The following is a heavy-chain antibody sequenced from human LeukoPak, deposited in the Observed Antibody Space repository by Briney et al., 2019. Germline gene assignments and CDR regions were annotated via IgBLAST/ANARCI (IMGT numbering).Heavy chain of an antibody. D-gene: IGHD2-2*01. CDR2: INHSGST. V-gene: IGHV4-34*01. J-gene: IGHJ6*02. CDR1: GGPFSGYY. Sequence: PSETLSLTCAVYGGPFSGYYWSWIRQPPGKGLEWIGEINHSGSTNYNPSLKSRVTISVDTSKNQFSLKLSSVTAADTAAYYCARDSHQLLPHSLYYYYGMDVWGQGTTVTVSS. CDR3: ARDSHQLLPHSLYYYYGMDV.